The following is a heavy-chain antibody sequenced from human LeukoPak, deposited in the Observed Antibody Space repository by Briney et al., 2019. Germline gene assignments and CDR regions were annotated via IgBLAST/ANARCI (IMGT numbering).Heavy chain of an antibody. Sequence: GGSLRLSCVASGFTFSRDWMSWVRQAPGKGLEWVANIKEDGSAQYYADSVKGRFTISRDNTKNSLYLQMNSLTAEDKAMYYCAKDGDGYHNWGQGALVTVSS. J-gene: IGHJ4*02. CDR3: AKDGDGYHN. V-gene: IGHV3-7*01. D-gene: IGHD3-9*01. CDR2: IKEDGSAQ. CDR1: GFTFSRDW.